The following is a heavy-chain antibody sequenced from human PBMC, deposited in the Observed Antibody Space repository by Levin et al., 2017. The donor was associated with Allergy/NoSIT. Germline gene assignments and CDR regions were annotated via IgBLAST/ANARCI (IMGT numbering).Heavy chain of an antibody. J-gene: IGHJ2*01. D-gene: IGHD3-16*01. CDR2: INSDGSST. CDR3: AREGRWGEHFDL. CDR1: DFTFSSFW. V-gene: IGHV3-74*01. Sequence: GESLKISCAASDFTFSSFWMHWVRQAPGKGLVWVSRINSDGSSTIYADSVKGRFTISRDNAKNTLYLQTNSLRAEDTAVYYCAREGRWGEHFDLWGRGILVTVSS.